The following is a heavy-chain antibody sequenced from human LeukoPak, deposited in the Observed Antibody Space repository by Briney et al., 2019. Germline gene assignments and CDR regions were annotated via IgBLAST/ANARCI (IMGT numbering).Heavy chain of an antibody. V-gene: IGHV3-7*01. CDR3: ARERYSSSWFDY. CDR1: GFTFSSYE. Sequence: GGSLRLSCAASGFTFSSYEMNWVRQAPGKGLEWVANIKQDGSEKYYVDSVKGRFTISRDNAKNSLYLQMNSLRAEDTAAYYCARERYSSSWFDYWGQGTLVTVSS. D-gene: IGHD6-13*01. J-gene: IGHJ4*02. CDR2: IKQDGSEK.